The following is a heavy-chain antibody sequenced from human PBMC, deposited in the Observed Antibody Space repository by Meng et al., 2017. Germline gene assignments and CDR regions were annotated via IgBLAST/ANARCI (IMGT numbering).Heavy chain of an antibody. CDR3: ARGTDYGDYYFDY. J-gene: IGHJ4*02. CDR1: GGSISSSNW. V-gene: IGHV4-4*02. D-gene: IGHD4-17*01. CDR2: IYHSGST. Sequence: QAELQESGPGPVTPSGTLALTCAVSGGSISSSNWWSWVRQPPGKGLEWIGEIYHSGSTNYNPSLKSRVTISVDKSKNQFSLKLSSVTAADTAVYYCARGTDYGDYYFDYWGQGTLVTVS.